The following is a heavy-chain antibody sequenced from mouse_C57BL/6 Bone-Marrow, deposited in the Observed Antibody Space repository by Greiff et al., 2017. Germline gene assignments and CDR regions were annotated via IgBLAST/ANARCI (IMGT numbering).Heavy chain of an antibody. CDR1: GYTFTSYG. J-gene: IGHJ2*01. V-gene: IGHV1-81*01. Sequence: VKLMESGAELARPGASVKLSCKASGYTFTSYGISWVKQRPGQGLEWIGEIYPRSGNTYYNEKFKGKATLTADKSSSTAYMELRSLTSEDSAVYFCARTGLLYDYWGQGTTLTVSS. CDR3: ARTGLLYDY. CDR2: IYPRSGNT. D-gene: IGHD2-12*01.